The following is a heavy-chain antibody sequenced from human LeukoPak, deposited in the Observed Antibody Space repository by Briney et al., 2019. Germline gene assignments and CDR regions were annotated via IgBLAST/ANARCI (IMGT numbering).Heavy chain of an antibody. D-gene: IGHD3-9*01. J-gene: IGHJ4*02. V-gene: IGHV4-34*01. CDR1: GGSFSGYY. Sequence: SETLSLTCAVYGGSFSGYYWSWIRQPPGKGLEWIGEINHSGSTNYNPSLKSRVTISVDTSKNQFSLKLNSVTAADTAVYYCARHVEGVRFTTFLAYWGQGTLLTVSS. CDR3: ARHVEGVRFTTFLAY. CDR2: INHSGST.